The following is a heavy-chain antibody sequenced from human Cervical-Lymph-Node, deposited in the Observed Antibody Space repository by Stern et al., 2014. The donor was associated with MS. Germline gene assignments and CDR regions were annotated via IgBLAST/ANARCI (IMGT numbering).Heavy chain of an antibody. CDR3: VRTNVPHSPGFTFSYYYYAMDV. V-gene: IGHV2-70*17. Sequence: ESGPALVKPTQTLTLTCTFSGFSLISSGMSVSWIRQPPGKALEWLARLDWDDDKFYSPSLRTRLTIAKDTSKNQVVLTMTNVDPVDTATYYCVRTNVPHSPGFTFSYYYYAMDVWGQGTTVTVSS. J-gene: IGHJ6*02. CDR1: GFSLISSGMS. CDR2: LDWDDDK. D-gene: IGHD2-21*01.